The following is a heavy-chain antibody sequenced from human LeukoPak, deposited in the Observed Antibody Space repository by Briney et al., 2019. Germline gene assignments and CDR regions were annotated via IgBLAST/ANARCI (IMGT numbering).Heavy chain of an antibody. D-gene: IGHD3-22*01. J-gene: IGHJ4*02. V-gene: IGHV1-8*01. CDR2: MNPNSGYT. Sequence: ASVKVSCKVSGYTLTELSMHWVRQAPGQGLEWMGWMNPNSGYTGYEQKFQGRVTMTRDTSTSTAYMELSSLRSEDTAVYYCARGGSSYNDEHEEFDYWGQGTVVTVSS. CDR1: GYTLTELS. CDR3: ARGGSSYNDEHEEFDY.